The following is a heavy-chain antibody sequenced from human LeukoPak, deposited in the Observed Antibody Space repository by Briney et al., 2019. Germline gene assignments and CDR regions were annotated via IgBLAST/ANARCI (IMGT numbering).Heavy chain of an antibody. Sequence: SETLSLTCAVYGGSFSGYYWSWIRQPPGKGLEWIGEINHSGSTNYNPSLKSRVTISVDTSKNQFSPKLSSVTAADTAVYYCASGSGTVSPFDYWGQGTLVTVSS. CDR3: ASGSGTVSPFDY. V-gene: IGHV4-34*01. D-gene: IGHD4-17*01. CDR1: GGSFSGYY. J-gene: IGHJ4*02. CDR2: INHSGST.